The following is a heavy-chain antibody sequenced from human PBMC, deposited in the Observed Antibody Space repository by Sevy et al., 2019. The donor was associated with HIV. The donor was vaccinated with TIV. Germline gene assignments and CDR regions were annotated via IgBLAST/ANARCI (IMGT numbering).Heavy chain of an antibody. V-gene: IGHV1-18*04. D-gene: IGHD3-16*02. CDR1: GYTFTSYG. Sequence: ASVKVSCKASGYTFTSYGISWVRQAPGQGLEWMGWISAYNGNTNYAQMLQGRVTMTTDTSTSTAYMELRSLRSDDTAVYYCARVGDYVWGSYRMGSYFDYWGQGTLVTVSS. J-gene: IGHJ4*02. CDR3: ARVGDYVWGSYRMGSYFDY. CDR2: ISAYNGNT.